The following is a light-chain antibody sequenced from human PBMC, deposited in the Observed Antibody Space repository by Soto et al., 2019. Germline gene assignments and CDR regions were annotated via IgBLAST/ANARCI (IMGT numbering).Light chain of an antibody. CDR2: EVS. Sequence: QSALTQPPSASGSPGQSVTISCTGTSSDVGGYNYVSWYQQHPGKAPKLMIYEVSKRPSGVPDRFSGSKSGNTASLTVSGFQAEDEADYYCSSYEGSNIYVFGTGTKVTVL. CDR3: SSYEGSNIYV. J-gene: IGLJ1*01. V-gene: IGLV2-8*01. CDR1: SSDVGGYNY.